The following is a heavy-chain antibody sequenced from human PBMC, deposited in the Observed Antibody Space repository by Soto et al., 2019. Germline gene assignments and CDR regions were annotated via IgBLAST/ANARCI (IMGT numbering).Heavy chain of an antibody. V-gene: IGHV1-46*03. CDR3: VRDNRGFDY. CDR1: GYTFTNNY. CDR2: IYPNGGTT. Sequence: ASVKVSCKTSGYTFTNNYMHWVRQAPGQGLEWMGMIYPNGGTTDYAQKFQGRVTMTSDTSTTTVYMELSSLTADDRAVYYCVRDNRGFDYWGQ. J-gene: IGHJ4*01.